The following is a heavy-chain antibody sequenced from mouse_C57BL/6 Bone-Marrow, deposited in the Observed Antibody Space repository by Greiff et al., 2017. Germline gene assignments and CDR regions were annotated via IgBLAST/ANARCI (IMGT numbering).Heavy chain of an antibody. J-gene: IGHJ3*01. D-gene: IGHD2-10*01. Sequence: EVKLMESGPELVKPGASVKISCTASGYSFTGYYMNWVKQSPEKSLEWIGEINPSTGGTTYNQKFKAKATLTVDKSSSTAYMQLKSLTSEDSAVYYCARESYLLSFAYWGQGTLVTVSA. CDR2: INPSTGGT. CDR3: ARESYLLSFAY. V-gene: IGHV1-42*01. CDR1: GYSFTGYY.